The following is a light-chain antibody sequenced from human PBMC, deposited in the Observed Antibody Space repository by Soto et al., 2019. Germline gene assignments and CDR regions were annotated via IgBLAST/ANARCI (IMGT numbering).Light chain of an antibody. V-gene: IGKV4-1*01. J-gene: IGKJ2*01. CDR3: QQYYSPPHT. Sequence: DIVMTQSPDSLAVSLGERATINCKSSQSVLYSSNNNNYLAWYQQKPGQPPKLLIYWASTRESGVPDRFSGSGSRTDFTLTISSLQAEDVAVYYCQQYYSPPHTFGQGTKLEIK. CDR2: WAS. CDR1: QSVLYSSNNNNY.